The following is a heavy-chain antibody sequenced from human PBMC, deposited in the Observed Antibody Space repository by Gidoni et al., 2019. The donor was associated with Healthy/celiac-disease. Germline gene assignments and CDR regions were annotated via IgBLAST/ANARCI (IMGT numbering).Heavy chain of an antibody. CDR2: IWYDGSNK. CDR3: ARDPGEWELLRYFDY. Sequence: QVQLVGSGGGVVQPGRSLRLSCAASGFTLSGYGMHWVRQAPGKGLEWVAVIWYDGSNKYYADSVKGRFTISRDNSKNTLYLQMNSLRAEDTAVYYCARDPGEWELLRYFDYWGQGTLVTVSS. CDR1: GFTLSGYG. J-gene: IGHJ4*02. D-gene: IGHD1-26*01. V-gene: IGHV3-33*01.